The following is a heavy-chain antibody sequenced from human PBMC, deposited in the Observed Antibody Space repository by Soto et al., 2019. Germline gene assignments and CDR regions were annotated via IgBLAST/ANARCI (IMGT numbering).Heavy chain of an antibody. CDR1: GFTFSSFE. V-gene: IGHV3-48*03. CDR3: ARALSGDPQYFDY. J-gene: IGHJ4*02. CDR2: ISSSGSII. D-gene: IGHD4-17*01. Sequence: TGGSLRLSCAASGFTFSSFEMNWVRQAPGKGLQWVSYISSSGSIIYYADSVKGRFTISRDNAKNSLYLQMNSLRAGDTAVYYCARALSGDPQYFDYWGQGTLVTVSS.